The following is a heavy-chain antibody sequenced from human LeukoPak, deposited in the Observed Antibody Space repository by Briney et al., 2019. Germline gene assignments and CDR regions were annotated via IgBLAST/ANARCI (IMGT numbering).Heavy chain of an antibody. J-gene: IGHJ1*01. Sequence: ASVKVSCKASGYTFTGYYMHWVRQAPGQGLEWMGWINPNSGGTNYAQKFQGRVTMTRDTSISTAYMELSRLRSDDTAVYYCARSWTPYYYDSSGYYRDYFHHWGQGTLVTVSS. CDR2: INPNSGGT. CDR3: ARSWTPYYYDSSGYYRDYFHH. V-gene: IGHV1-2*02. D-gene: IGHD3-22*01. CDR1: GYTFTGYY.